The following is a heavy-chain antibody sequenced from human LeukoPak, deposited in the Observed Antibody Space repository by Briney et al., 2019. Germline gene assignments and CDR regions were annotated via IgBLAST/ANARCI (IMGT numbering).Heavy chain of an antibody. J-gene: IGHJ4*02. D-gene: IGHD5-12*01. V-gene: IGHV4-39*07. CDR3: ARISGYDIDY. Sequence: PSETLSLTCTVSGGSISSSSYYWGWIRQPPGKGLEWIGSIYYSGSTYYNPSLKSRVTISVDASKNQFSLKLSSVTAADTAVYYCARISGYDIDYWGQGTLVTVSS. CDR1: GGSISSSSYY. CDR2: IYYSGST.